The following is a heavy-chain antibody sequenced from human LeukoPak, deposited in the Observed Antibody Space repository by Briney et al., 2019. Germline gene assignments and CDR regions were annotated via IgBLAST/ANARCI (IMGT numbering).Heavy chain of an antibody. Sequence: GGPLRLSCAASGFIFSNYWMNWVRQAPGKGLEWVSSISSSSSYIYYADSVKGRFTISRDNAKNSLYLQMNSLRAEDTAVYYCARDGPRLAGTQRADYWGQGTLVNVSS. CDR1: GFIFSNYW. CDR2: ISSSSSYI. J-gene: IGHJ4*02. CDR3: ARDGPRLAGTQRADY. V-gene: IGHV3-21*01. D-gene: IGHD6-19*01.